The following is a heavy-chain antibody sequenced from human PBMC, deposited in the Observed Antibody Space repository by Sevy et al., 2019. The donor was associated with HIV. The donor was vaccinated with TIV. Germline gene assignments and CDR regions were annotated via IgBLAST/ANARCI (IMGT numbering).Heavy chain of an antibody. CDR2: IYHSGST. V-gene: IGHV4-30-2*01. Sequence: SETLSLTCAVSGGSISSGGYSWSWIRQPPGKGLEWIGYIYHSGSTYYNPSIKSRVTISVDRSKNQFSLKLSSVTAADTAAYYCARVRGDFCSGGSCHGGYFDYWGQGTLVTVSS. D-gene: IGHD2-15*01. J-gene: IGHJ4*02. CDR1: GGSISSGGYS. CDR3: ARVRGDFCSGGSCHGGYFDY.